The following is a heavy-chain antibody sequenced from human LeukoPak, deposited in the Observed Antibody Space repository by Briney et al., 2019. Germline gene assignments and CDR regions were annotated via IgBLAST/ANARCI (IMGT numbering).Heavy chain of an antibody. CDR2: IYYSGST. CDR3: ARSVEGYCSGTSCYYYYYYMDV. D-gene: IGHD2-15*01. J-gene: IGHJ6*03. CDR1: GGSISSYY. V-gene: IGHV4-59*01. Sequence: SETLSLTCTVSGGSISSYYWSWIRQPPGKGLEWIGYIYYSGSTNYNPSLKSRVTISVDTSKNQFSLKLSSVTAADTAVYYCARSVEGYCSGTSCYYYYYYMDVWGKGTTVTVSS.